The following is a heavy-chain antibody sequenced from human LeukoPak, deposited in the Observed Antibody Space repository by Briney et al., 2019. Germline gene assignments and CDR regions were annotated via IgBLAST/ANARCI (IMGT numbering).Heavy chain of an antibody. Sequence: PGGSLRLSCAASGFTFSSYSMSWVRQAPGKGLEWVSAITSSGSNTYFADSVKGRFTISRDNSKNTMYLQMNSLRADDTAVYLCAKRDTSGSYYFDYWGQGTLVTVSS. CDR1: GFTFSSYS. V-gene: IGHV3-23*01. D-gene: IGHD3-22*01. CDR3: AKRDTSGSYYFDY. J-gene: IGHJ4*02. CDR2: ITSSGSNT.